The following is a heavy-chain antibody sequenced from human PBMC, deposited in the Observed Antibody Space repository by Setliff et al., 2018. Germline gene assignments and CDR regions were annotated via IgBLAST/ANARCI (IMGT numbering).Heavy chain of an antibody. V-gene: IGHV3-11*01. CDR1: GFTFSDHY. D-gene: IGHD2-15*01. J-gene: IGHJ4*02. Sequence: PGGSLRLSCAASGFTFSDHYMTWIRQAPGKGLEWASYISSSGSLTLYADSVRGRFSISRDNIKDSLYLQMNSLRSEDTAVYYCARALGGNYFDYWGPGTLVTVSS. CDR3: ARALGGNYFDY. CDR2: ISSSGSLT.